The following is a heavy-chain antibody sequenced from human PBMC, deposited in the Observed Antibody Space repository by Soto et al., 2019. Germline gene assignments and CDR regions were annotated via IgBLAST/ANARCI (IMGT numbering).Heavy chain of an antibody. CDR2: ISWNSGTI. D-gene: IGHD2-2*01. CDR1: GFTFDEYG. J-gene: IGHJ6*02. V-gene: IGHV3-9*01. CDR3: AKGQHCSSTSCYFYYYGMDV. Sequence: EVQLVESGGGLVQPGRSLRLSCGASGFTFDEYGMHWVRQAPGKGLEWVSGISWNSGTIGYADSVKGRFTISRDNAKNSLYLQMSSLRPEDTAVYYCAKGQHCSSTSCYFYYYGMDVWGQGTKVAVSS.